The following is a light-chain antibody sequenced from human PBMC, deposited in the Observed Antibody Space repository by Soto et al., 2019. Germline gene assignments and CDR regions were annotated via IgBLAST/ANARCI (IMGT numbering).Light chain of an antibody. Sequence: QSALTQPRSVSGSPGQSVTISCTGTSSDVGAYNYVSWYQQHPGKAPKLMIYDVSKRPSGVPDRFSGSKSGNTASLTISGLHAEDEADYYCCSYAGIYTYVFGTGTKLTVL. CDR2: DVS. CDR3: CSYAGIYTYV. V-gene: IGLV2-11*01. J-gene: IGLJ1*01. CDR1: SSDVGAYNY.